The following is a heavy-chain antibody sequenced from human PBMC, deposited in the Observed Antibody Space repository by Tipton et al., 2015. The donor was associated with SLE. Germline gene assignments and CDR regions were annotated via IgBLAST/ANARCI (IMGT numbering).Heavy chain of an antibody. D-gene: IGHD3-10*01. J-gene: IGHJ5*02. V-gene: IGHV4-59*01. CDR3: ARGEGYYGSGSYQGWFDP. Sequence: TLSLTCTVSGGSIISYYWSWIRQFPGKGVECIGYIDYSGSTNYNPSLKSRVTISVDTSKNQFYLKLSSVTAADTAVYYCARGEGYYGSGSYQGWFDPWGQGTLVTVSS. CDR1: GGSIISYY. CDR2: IDYSGST.